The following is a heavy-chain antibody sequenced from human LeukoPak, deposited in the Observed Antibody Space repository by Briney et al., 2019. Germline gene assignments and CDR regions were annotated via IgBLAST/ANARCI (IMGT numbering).Heavy chain of an antibody. CDR3: ATYCSSTSCPHRRAFDI. CDR1: GGSISSSSYY. D-gene: IGHD2-2*01. CDR2: IYYSGST. Sequence: PSETLSLTFTVSGGSISSSSYYWGWIRQPPGKGLEWIGTIYYSGSTYYNPSLKSRVTISVDTSNDQFSLKLSSVTAADTAVYYCATYCSSTSCPHRRAFDIWGQGTMVTVSS. J-gene: IGHJ3*02. V-gene: IGHV4-39*01.